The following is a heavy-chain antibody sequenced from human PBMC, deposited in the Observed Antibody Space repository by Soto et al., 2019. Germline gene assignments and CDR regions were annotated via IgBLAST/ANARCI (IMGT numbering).Heavy chain of an antibody. CDR2: ISGGGAST. J-gene: IGHJ6*02. D-gene: IGHD3-22*01. CDR1: GFTFSSYP. V-gene: IGHV3-23*01. CDR3: AKGRNHYDGSNYYSLPLDG. Sequence: GGSLRLSCAASGFTFSSYPMSWVRQAPGKGLEWVSAISGGGASTYYADSVKGRFTISRDNSKNTLYLQMTSLRAEDTAIYYCAKGRNHYDGSNYYSLPLDGWGQGTTVTVSS.